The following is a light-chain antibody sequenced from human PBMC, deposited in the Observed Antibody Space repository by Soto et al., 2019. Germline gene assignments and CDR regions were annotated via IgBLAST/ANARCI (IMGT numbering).Light chain of an antibody. CDR1: QSVSSSY. J-gene: IGKJ2*01. V-gene: IGKV3-20*01. CDR2: GAS. CDR3: HQYGSLYT. Sequence: EIVLTQSPGTLSLSPGERATLSCRASQSVSSSYLAWYQQKPGQAPRLLIYGASSRATGIPDRFSGSGSGTYFTLTISRLEPEGVAVYYCHQYGSLYTFGQGTKVEFK.